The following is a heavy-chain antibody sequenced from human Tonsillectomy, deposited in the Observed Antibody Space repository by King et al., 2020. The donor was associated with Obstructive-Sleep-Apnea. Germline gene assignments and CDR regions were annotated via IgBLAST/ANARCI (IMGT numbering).Heavy chain of an antibody. D-gene: IGHD3-9*01. J-gene: IGHJ5*02. V-gene: IGHV4-59*01. CDR3: ARIGVDYDILTGHNRHRDWFDT. Sequence: VQLQESGPGLVKPSETLSLTCTVSGGSISNYYWSWIRQPPGKGLEYIGFIYNSGSSYYSPSLKSRVTISLDTSKNQFSLKLSSVTAADTAVYYCARIGVDYDILTGHNRHRDWFDTWGQGTLVTVSS. CDR1: GGSISNYY. CDR2: IYNSGSS.